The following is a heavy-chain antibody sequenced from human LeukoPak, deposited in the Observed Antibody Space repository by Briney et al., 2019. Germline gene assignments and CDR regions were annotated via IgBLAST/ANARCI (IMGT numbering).Heavy chain of an antibody. J-gene: IGHJ5*02. CDR1: GGSFSGYY. D-gene: IGHD3-10*01. Sequence: PSETLSLTCAVYGGSFSGYYWSWIRQPPGKGLEWIGEINHSGSTNYNPSLKSRVTISVDTSKNQFSLKLSSVTAADTAVYYCARRTYGSGSYFGFGNWFDPWGQGTLVTVSS. CDR2: INHSGST. V-gene: IGHV4-34*01. CDR3: ARRTYGSGSYFGFGNWFDP.